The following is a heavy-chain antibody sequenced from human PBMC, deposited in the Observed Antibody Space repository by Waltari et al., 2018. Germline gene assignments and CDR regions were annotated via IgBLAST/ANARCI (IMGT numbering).Heavy chain of an antibody. D-gene: IGHD3-22*01. CDR1: GYSFTSYW. J-gene: IGHJ3*02. CDR3: ARPHYDSSGYYYVEYAFDI. CDR2: IYPGDSDT. V-gene: IGHV5-51*01. Sequence: EVQLVQSGAEVKKPGESLKISCKGSGYSFTSYWIGWVRQMPGNGLEWKGIIYPGDSDTIYSPSFQGQVTISADKSSSTAYLQWSSLKASDTAMYYCARPHYDSSGYYYVEYAFDIWGQGTMVTVSS.